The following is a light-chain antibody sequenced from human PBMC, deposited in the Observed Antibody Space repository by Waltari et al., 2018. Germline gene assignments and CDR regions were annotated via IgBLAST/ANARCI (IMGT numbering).Light chain of an antibody. CDR3: QTWDTVIHVV. J-gene: IGLJ2*01. Sequence: QLVLTQSPSASASLGASVKLTCTLSSGHSSYAIAWHPQQPEKGPRYLMKVNSDGSHSKGDGIPDRFSGSSSGAERYLTISSLQSEDEADYYCQTWDTVIHVVFGGGTKLTVL. V-gene: IGLV4-69*01. CDR1: SGHSSYA. CDR2: VNSDGSH.